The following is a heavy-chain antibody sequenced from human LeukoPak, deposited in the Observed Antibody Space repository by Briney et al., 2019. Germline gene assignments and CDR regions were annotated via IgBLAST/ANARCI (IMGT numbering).Heavy chain of an antibody. CDR2: IYSGGST. D-gene: IGHD3-10*01. J-gene: IGHJ4*02. CDR1: GFTVSSNY. CDR3: TKEGYYGSGSFPDY. V-gene: IGHV3-66*01. Sequence: GGSLRLSCAASGFTVSSNYMSWVRQAPGKGLEWVSVIYSGGSTYYADSVKGRFTISRDNSKNTLYLQMNSLRPEDTAVYYSTKEGYYGSGSFPDYWGQGTLVTVSS.